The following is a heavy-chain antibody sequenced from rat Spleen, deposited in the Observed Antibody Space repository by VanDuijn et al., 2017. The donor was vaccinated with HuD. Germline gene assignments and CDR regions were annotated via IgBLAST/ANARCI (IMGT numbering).Heavy chain of an antibody. CDR2: ITNSAGST. J-gene: IGHJ4*01. D-gene: IGHD1-9*01. Sequence: EVQLVESGGGLVQPGRSLKLSCVASGFTFKNYWMTWIRQAPGKGLEWVASITNSAGSTYYPDSVKGRFTISRDTAENTLYLQMGSLRSEDTATYYCTRGGNLYYGYNPYVMDAWGQGASVTVSS. V-gene: IGHV5-31*01. CDR1: GFTFKNYW. CDR3: TRGGNLYYGYNPYVMDA.